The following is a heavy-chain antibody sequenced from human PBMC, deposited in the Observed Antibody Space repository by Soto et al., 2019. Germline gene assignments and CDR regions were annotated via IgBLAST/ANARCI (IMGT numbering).Heavy chain of an antibody. V-gene: IGHV3-66*01. D-gene: IGHD2-15*01. J-gene: IGHJ3*02. CDR3: AREARYCRGGSCSITGDAYDI. CDR1: GFIVSDTY. CDR2: ISNRGDT. Sequence: PGGSLRLSCTASGFIVSDTYVNWVRQAPGKGLEWVSVISNRGDTHYADSVRGRFSLSRDISDNTLHLQMNNLRVEDTAVYYCAREARYCRGGSCSITGDAYDIWGQGTMVTVSS.